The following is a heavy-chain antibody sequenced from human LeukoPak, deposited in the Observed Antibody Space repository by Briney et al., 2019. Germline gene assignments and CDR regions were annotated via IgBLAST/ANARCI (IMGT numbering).Heavy chain of an antibody. Sequence: GGSLRLSCAASGFTVSSNYLTWVRQAPGKGLEWVSVIFSTGNTDYADSVKGRFTISRDNSKNTLYLQMNSLRAEDTAVYYCARVDPDSSSTLEVFDYWGQGTLVTVSS. CDR1: GFTVSSNY. CDR3: ARVDPDSSSTLEVFDY. V-gene: IGHV3-53*01. J-gene: IGHJ4*02. D-gene: IGHD6-6*01. CDR2: IFSTGNT.